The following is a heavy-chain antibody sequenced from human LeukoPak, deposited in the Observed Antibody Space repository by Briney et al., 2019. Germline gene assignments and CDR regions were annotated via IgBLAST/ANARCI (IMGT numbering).Heavy chain of an antibody. CDR3: ARYYGSGSYYNGSDWFDP. D-gene: IGHD3-10*01. CDR1: GGSFNGYY. J-gene: IGHJ5*02. V-gene: IGHV4-34*01. Sequence: SETLSLTCAVYGGSFNGYYWSWIRQPPGKGLEWIGEINHSGSTNYNPSLKSRVTISVDTSKNQFSLKLSSVTAADTAVYYCARYYGSGSYYNGSDWFDPWGQGTLVTVSS. CDR2: INHSGST.